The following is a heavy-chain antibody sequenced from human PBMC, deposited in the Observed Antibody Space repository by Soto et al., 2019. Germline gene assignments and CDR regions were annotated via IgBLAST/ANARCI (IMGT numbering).Heavy chain of an antibody. Sequence: SVKVSCKASGGTFSSYAISWVRQAPGQGLEWMGGIIPIFGTANYAQKFQGRVTITADKSTSTAYMELSSLRSEDTAVYYCARGGVAYGSGSYVYYGMDVWGQGTTVTVSS. CDR2: IIPIFGTA. J-gene: IGHJ6*02. CDR3: ARGGVAYGSGSYVYYGMDV. V-gene: IGHV1-69*06. CDR1: GGTFSSYA. D-gene: IGHD3-10*01.